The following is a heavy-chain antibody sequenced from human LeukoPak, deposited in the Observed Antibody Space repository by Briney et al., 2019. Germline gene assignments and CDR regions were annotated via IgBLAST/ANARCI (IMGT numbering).Heavy chain of an antibody. J-gene: IGHJ4*02. CDR1: GFTFSSYE. CDR2: ISSSGSTI. Sequence: PGGSLRLSCAASGFTFSSYEMNWVRQAPGKGLEWVSYISSSGSTIYYADSVKGRFTISRDNSKNTLYLQMNSLRAEGTAVYYCARDRGYSYGYFDYWGQGTLVTDSS. V-gene: IGHV3-48*03. CDR3: ARDRGYSYGYFDY. D-gene: IGHD5-18*01.